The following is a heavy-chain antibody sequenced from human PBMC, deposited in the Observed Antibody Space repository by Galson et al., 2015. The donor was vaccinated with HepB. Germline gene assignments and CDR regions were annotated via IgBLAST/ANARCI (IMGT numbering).Heavy chain of an antibody. V-gene: IGHV1-24*01. CDR1: GYTLTELS. D-gene: IGHD6-13*01. CDR3: ATGALTGYSSSWYGDY. J-gene: IGHJ4*02. CDR2: FDPEDGET. Sequence: SVKVSCKVSGYTLTELSMHWVRQAPGKGLEWMGGFDPEDGETVYAQKFQGRVTMTEDTSTDTAYMELSSLRSEDTAVYYCATGALTGYSSSWYGDYWGQGTLVTVSS.